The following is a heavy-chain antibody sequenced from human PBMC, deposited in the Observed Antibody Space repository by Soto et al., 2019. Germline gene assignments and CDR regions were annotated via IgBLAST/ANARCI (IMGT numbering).Heavy chain of an antibody. CDR1: GFTFSNYA. CDR2: ISYDGSNI. V-gene: IGHV3-30-3*01. J-gene: IGHJ4*02. Sequence: GGSLRLSCEPSGFTFSNYAMHWVRQAPVKGLEWVALISYDGSNILYADSVKGRFSISRDNSKSTLYLQMNDLRPEDTAVYYCARAPRSGLYDFDYWRQGTLVNVSS. D-gene: IGHD2-15*01. CDR3: ARAPRSGLYDFDY.